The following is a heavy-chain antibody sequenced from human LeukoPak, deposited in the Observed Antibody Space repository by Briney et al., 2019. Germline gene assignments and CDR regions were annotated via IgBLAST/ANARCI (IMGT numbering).Heavy chain of an antibody. V-gene: IGHV5-51*01. Sequence: GESLKISCKGSGYTFPYYWSAWVRQMPGKGLEWMGIIYPDDSDTRYSPSFQGLVTISADKSITTAYLQWSSLKASDTAMYYCARLRSSSWYTVDYWGQGTLVTVSS. CDR1: GYTFPYYW. D-gene: IGHD6-13*01. J-gene: IGHJ4*02. CDR2: IYPDDSDT. CDR3: ARLRSSSWYTVDY.